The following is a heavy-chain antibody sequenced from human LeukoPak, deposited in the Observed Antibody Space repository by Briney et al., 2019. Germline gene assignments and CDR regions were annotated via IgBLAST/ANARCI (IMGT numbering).Heavy chain of an antibody. V-gene: IGHV3-9*01. CDR2: ISWNSRSI. D-gene: IGHD3-22*01. CDR3: AKDSSGGYYRHLDY. J-gene: IGHJ4*02. Sequence: GGSLRLSCVAYSFILPDYGTDSVRQAPGKGLEWVSGISWNSRSISYADSVKGRFTFSRDNAKNSLYLQMNSLRVGDTPFATCAKDSSGGYYRHLDYWGQGIQVPVSS. CDR1: SFILPDYG.